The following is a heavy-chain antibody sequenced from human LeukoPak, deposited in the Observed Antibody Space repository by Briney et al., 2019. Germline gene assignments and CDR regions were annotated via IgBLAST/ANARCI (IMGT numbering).Heavy chain of an antibody. CDR1: GFTFSSSW. D-gene: IGHD3-10*01. J-gene: IGHJ4*02. V-gene: IGHV3-74*01. CDR3: AKDAHAYYGSGSYSGY. Sequence: PGGSLRLSCAASGFTFSSSWMHWVRQTPGKGLVWVSHINNDASSATYADSVKGRFTISRDNSKNTLYLQMNSLRAEDTAVYYCAKDAHAYYGSGSYSGYWGQGTLVTVSS. CDR2: INNDASSA.